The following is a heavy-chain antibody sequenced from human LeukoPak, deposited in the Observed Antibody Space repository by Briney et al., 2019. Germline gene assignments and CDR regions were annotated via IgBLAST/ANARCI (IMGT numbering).Heavy chain of an antibody. V-gene: IGHV1-2*02. J-gene: IGHJ4*02. D-gene: IGHD3-16*01. CDR1: GYTFTDYY. CDR3: ARIEGSAITF. Sequence: ASVKVSCKASGYTFTDYYIHWVRQAPGQGVEWMGYISPKSGGTKYAQNFQGRFTMTSDTSVNTAYMELSRLRSDDTALYYCARIEGSAITFWGQGTLVTVSS. CDR2: ISPKSGGT.